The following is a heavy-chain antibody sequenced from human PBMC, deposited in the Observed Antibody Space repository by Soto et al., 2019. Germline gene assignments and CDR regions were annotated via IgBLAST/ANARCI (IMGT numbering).Heavy chain of an antibody. CDR3: AKDPASYISRSSYYFDY. V-gene: IGHV3-23*01. Sequence: PGGSLRLSCAASGFTFSSSAMTWVRQAPGKGLEWVSTINDSGGGTFYADSVKGRFTISRDNSENTLYLQMNSLRAEDTAVYYCAKDPASYISRSSYYFDYWGQGTLVTVSS. CDR2: INDSGGGT. CDR1: GFTFSSSA. D-gene: IGHD3-10*01. J-gene: IGHJ4*02.